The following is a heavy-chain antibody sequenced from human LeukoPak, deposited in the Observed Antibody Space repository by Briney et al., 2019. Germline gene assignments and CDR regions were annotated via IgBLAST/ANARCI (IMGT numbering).Heavy chain of an antibody. D-gene: IGHD5-18*01. Sequence: PSETLSLTCTVSGGSISSYYWSWIRQPAGKGLEWIGRIYTSGSTNYNPSLKSRVTMSVDTSKNQFSLKLSSVTAADTAVYYCARDGPLGGYSYGPDYHYGMDVWGQGTTVTVSS. J-gene: IGHJ6*02. CDR2: IYTSGST. V-gene: IGHV4-4*07. CDR3: ARDGPLGGYSYGPDYHYGMDV. CDR1: GGSISSYY.